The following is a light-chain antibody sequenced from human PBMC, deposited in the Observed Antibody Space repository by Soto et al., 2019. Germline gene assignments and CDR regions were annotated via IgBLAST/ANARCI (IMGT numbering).Light chain of an antibody. J-gene: IGKJ1*01. CDR2: KAS. CDR3: QQYGRYRT. V-gene: IGKV1-5*03. Sequence: DIQMTQSPSTLSASVGDRVTITCRASQSTSTWLAWYQHKPGKAPNLLIYKASSLESGVPSRFSGSGSGTEFTLTISSLQPDVVATYYRQQYGRYRTFGQGTKVEIK. CDR1: QSTSTW.